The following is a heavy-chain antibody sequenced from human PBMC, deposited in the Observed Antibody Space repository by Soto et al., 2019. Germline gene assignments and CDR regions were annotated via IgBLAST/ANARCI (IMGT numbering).Heavy chain of an antibody. J-gene: IGHJ5*02. CDR2: INHSGST. V-gene: IGHV4-34*01. CDR1: GGSFSGYY. CDR3: ARGAALGYSNWFDP. D-gene: IGHD2-15*01. Sequence: SETLSLTCAVYGGSFSGYYWSWIRQPPGKGLEWIGEINHSGSTNYNPSLKSRVTISVDTSKNQFSLKLSSVTAADTAVYYCARGAALGYSNWFDPWGQGTLVTVSS.